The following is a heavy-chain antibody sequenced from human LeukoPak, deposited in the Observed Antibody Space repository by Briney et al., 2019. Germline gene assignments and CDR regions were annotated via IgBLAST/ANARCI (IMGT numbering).Heavy chain of an antibody. Sequence: GGSLRLSCAASGFTFSNAWMSWVRQAPGKGLEWVGRIKSKTDGGTTDYAAPVKGRFTISRDDSKNTLYLQMISLRVDDTAAYYCAKGLSGYSGSSIDSWGQGTLVTVSS. V-gene: IGHV3-15*01. CDR3: AKGLSGYSGSSIDS. J-gene: IGHJ4*02. D-gene: IGHD6-6*01. CDR2: IKSKTDGGTT. CDR1: GFTFSNAW.